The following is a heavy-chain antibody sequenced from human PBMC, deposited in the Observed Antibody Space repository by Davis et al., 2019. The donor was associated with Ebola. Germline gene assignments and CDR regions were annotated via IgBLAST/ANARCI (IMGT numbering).Heavy chain of an antibody. CDR2: IYHSGST. Sequence: SETLSLTCSVSGGSVGSDYWSWIRQSPGKGLEWIGSIYHSGSTYYNPSLKSRVTISVDTSKNQFSLKLSSVTAADTAVYYCARTSHYYDSSGYYLGWFDPWGQGTLVTVSS. V-gene: IGHV4-38-2*02. CDR3: ARTSHYYDSSGYYLGWFDP. J-gene: IGHJ5*02. D-gene: IGHD3-22*01. CDR1: GGSVGSDY.